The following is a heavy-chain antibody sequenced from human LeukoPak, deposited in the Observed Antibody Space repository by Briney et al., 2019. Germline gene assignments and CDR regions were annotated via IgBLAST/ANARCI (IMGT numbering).Heavy chain of an antibody. D-gene: IGHD3-3*01. CDR2: ISAYNGNT. Sequence: EASVKVSCKASGYTFTSYGISWVRQAPGRGLEWMGWISAYNGNTNYAQKLQGRVTMTTDTSTSTAYMELRSLRSDDTAVYYCARNYYDFWSGYGEYYYYMDVWGKGTTVTVSS. CDR3: ARNYYDFWSGYGEYYYYMDV. CDR1: GYTFTSYG. J-gene: IGHJ6*03. V-gene: IGHV1-18*01.